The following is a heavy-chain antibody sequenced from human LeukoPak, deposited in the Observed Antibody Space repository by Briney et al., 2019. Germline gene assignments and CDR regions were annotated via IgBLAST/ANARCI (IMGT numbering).Heavy chain of an antibody. J-gene: IGHJ4*02. V-gene: IGHV3-7*03. CDR2: IKQDGSEK. CDR1: GFTYSSYW. CDR3: TRDYRGTFDY. Sequence: PGGSLRLSCVASGFTYSSYWMSWVRQAPAKGLEWVANIKQDGSEKNYVDSVKGRFTISRDNAKNSLYLQMNSLRAEDTAVYYCTRDYRGTFDYWGQGTLVTVSS. D-gene: IGHD1-26*01.